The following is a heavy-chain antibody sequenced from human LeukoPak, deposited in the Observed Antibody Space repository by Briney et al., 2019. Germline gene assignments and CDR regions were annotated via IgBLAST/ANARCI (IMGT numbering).Heavy chain of an antibody. CDR2: ILGSGGST. Sequence: GGSLRLSCAASGFTFSNYAMSWVRQAPGKGLEWVSAILGSGGSTYYADSVKGRFTVSRDNTKSTLYLQMNSLRAEDTALYYCAKWGDYDVLTGYYVPDYWGQGTLVTVSS. J-gene: IGHJ4*02. V-gene: IGHV3-23*01. CDR3: AKWGDYDVLTGYYVPDY. CDR1: GFTFSNYA. D-gene: IGHD3-9*01.